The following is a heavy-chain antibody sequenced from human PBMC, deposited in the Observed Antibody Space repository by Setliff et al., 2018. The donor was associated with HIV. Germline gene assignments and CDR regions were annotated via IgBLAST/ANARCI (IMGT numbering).Heavy chain of an antibody. CDR1: GYRFTSNS. V-gene: IGHV7-4-1*02. J-gene: IGHJ4*02. CDR2: INTYSGKP. D-gene: IGHD1-7*01. CDR3: ARELSPTGTD. Sequence: ASVKVSCKASGYRFTSNSLNWVRQAPGQGPEWLGLINTYSGKPTYVKGLTGRFVFSLDTSVSTAYLQISSLKAEDTAVYYCARELSPTGTDWGQGTLVTVSS.